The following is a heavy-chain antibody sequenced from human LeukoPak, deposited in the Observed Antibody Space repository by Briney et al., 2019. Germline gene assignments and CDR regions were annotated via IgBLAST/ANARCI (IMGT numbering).Heavy chain of an antibody. CDR3: ARGDTVTGTFDY. J-gene: IGHJ4*02. Sequence: PSETLSLTCTVSGGSISSYYWSWVRQPAGKALEWIGRIYTSGTTSYNPSLKSRVTISVDTPKNHFSLKLTSVTAADTAVYYCARGDTVTGTFDYWGQGALVTVSS. CDR2: IYTSGTT. D-gene: IGHD6-19*01. CDR1: GGSISSYY. V-gene: IGHV4-4*07.